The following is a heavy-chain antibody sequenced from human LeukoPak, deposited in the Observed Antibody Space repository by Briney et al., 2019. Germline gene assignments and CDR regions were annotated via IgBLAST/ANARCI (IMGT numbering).Heavy chain of an antibody. Sequence: ASVKVSCKASGYTFTSYGISWVRQAPGQGLEWMGWISAYNGNTNYAQKLQGRVTMTTDTSTSTAYMELRSLRSDDTAVYYCARDRLGDCSSTSCYEALYYYYGMDVWGRGTTVTVSS. J-gene: IGHJ6*02. D-gene: IGHD2-2*01. CDR2: ISAYNGNT. CDR3: ARDRLGDCSSTSCYEALYYYYGMDV. CDR1: GYTFTSYG. V-gene: IGHV1-18*01.